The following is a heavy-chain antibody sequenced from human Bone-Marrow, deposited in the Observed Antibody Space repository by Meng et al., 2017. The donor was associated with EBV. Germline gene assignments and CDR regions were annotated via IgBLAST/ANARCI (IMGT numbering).Heavy chain of an antibody. CDR2: IYWDDDK. V-gene: IGHV2-5*02. CDR3: RYCFSSSYHDY. CDR1: VFSLITAGVG. J-gene: IGHJ4*02. D-gene: IGHD3-22*01. Sequence: QDSFTESGPPPVNPTPTLTLTCPLSVFSLITAGVGVRRPRQPPGEALECLAHIYWDDDKRYRQTLKSRLIITKDNSKHQVVITMTNMDPVDTASYCCRYCFSSSYHDYWGQGTLVTVSS.